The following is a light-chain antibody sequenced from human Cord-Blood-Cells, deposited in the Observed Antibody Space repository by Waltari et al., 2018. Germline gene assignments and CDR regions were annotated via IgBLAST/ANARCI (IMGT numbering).Light chain of an antibody. CDR1: QSISSY. CDR2: AAS. J-gene: IGKJ2*01. CDR3: QQSYSTPLFPYT. V-gene: IGKV1-39*01. Sequence: DIQMTPSPSSLSASVGDRVTITCRASQSISSYLNWYQQKPGKAPKLLIYAASSLQSGVPSRFSGSGSGTDFTLTISSLQPEDFATYYCQQSYSTPLFPYTFGQGTKLEIK.